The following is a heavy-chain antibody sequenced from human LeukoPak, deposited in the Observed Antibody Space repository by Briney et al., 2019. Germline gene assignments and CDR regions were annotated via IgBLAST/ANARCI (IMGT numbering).Heavy chain of an antibody. D-gene: IGHD3-9*01. J-gene: IGHJ4*02. CDR2: LNHSGST. V-gene: IGHV4-34*01. CDR1: GFTLSSYA. Sequence: GSLRLSCAASGFTLSSYAMSWIRQPPGKGLEWIGELNHSGSTNYNPSLKSRVTISVDTSKNQFSLQLSSVTAADTAVYYCARVVSLRYFDWLSFPDYFDYWGQGTLVTVSS. CDR3: ARVVSLRYFDWLSFPDYFDY.